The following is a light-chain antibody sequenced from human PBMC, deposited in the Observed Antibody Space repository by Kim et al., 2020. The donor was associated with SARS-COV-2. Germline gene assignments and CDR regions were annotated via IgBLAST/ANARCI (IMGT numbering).Light chain of an antibody. V-gene: IGLV2-8*01. Sequence: GQSVTISCTGTSSDVGGFNYVSWYQQHPGKAPKLMIYEVTKRPSGVPDRFSGSKSGNTASLTVSGLQAEDEADYYCSSYAGSNNLVFGGGTKLTVL. J-gene: IGLJ2*01. CDR1: SSDVGGFNY. CDR2: EVT. CDR3: SSYAGSNNLV.